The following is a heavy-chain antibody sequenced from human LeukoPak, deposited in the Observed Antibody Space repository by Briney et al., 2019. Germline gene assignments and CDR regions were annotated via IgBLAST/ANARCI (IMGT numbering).Heavy chain of an antibody. V-gene: IGHV4-38-2*02. CDR3: ARQYSGYDSSFDY. Sequence: PSETLSLTCTVSGYSISSGYYWGWIRQPPEKGLEWIGSIYHSGSTYYNPSLKSRVTISVDTSKNQFSLKLSSVTAADTAVYYCARQYSGYDSSFDYWGQGTLVTVSS. J-gene: IGHJ4*02. CDR1: GYSISSGYY. D-gene: IGHD5-12*01. CDR2: IYHSGST.